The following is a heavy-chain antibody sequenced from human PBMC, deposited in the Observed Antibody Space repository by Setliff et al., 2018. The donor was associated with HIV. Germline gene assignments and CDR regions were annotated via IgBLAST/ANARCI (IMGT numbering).Heavy chain of an antibody. V-gene: IGHV3-23*01. CDR3: ASGGYDILTGLGH. Sequence: GGSLRLSCAANGFSFSSYAMSWVRQAPGKGLEWVSGIGGSGGSTYYADSVKGRFTMSRDYSKNTIYLQMSSLRAEDSAVYYCASGGYDILTGLGHWGQGTLVTVSS. CDR1: GFSFSSYA. D-gene: IGHD3-9*01. J-gene: IGHJ4*02. CDR2: IGGSGGST.